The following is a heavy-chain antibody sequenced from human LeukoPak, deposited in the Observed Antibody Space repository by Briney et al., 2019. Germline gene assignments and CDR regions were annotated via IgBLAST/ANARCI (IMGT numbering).Heavy chain of an antibody. CDR1: GFTFSNYG. V-gene: IGHV3-23*01. J-gene: IGHJ4*02. D-gene: IGHD5-18*01. CDR2: IVGSGVTT. CDR3: ARDERWIQFNY. Sequence: PGGSLRLSCVASGFTFSNYGMNWVRQAPGKGLEGVSGIVGSGVTTYYADSVKGRFTISRDNSKNTLYLHMNGLRVEDTAIYYCARDERWIQFNYWGQGTLVTVSS.